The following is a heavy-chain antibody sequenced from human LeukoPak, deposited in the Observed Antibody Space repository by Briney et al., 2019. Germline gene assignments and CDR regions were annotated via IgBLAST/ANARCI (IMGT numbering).Heavy chain of an antibody. D-gene: IGHD2-2*01. CDR3: ARVLYAAAHNWFDP. CDR2: ISSSSSTI. CDR1: GFTFSSYS. J-gene: IGHJ5*02. Sequence: GGSLRLSCAASGFTFSSYSMNWVRQAPGKGLEWVSYISSSSSTIYYADSVKGRFTISRGNAKNSLYLQMNSLRAEDTAVYYCARVLYAAAHNWFDPWGQGTLVTVSS. V-gene: IGHV3-48*04.